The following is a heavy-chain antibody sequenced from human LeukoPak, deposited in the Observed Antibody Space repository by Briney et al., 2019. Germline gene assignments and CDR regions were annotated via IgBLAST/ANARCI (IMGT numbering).Heavy chain of an antibody. CDR1: GGSISSGDDY. V-gene: IGHV4-30-4*08. D-gene: IGHD2-2*01. CDR3: ARYYCRGTACYYFDY. J-gene: IGHJ4*02. CDR2: IYYSGST. Sequence: SQTLSLTCTVSGGSISSGDDYWSWIRQPPGKGLEWIGYIYYSGSTYYNPSPKSRITISLDTSKNQFSLKLSSVTAADTAVYYCARYYCRGTACYYFDYWGQGTLVTVSS.